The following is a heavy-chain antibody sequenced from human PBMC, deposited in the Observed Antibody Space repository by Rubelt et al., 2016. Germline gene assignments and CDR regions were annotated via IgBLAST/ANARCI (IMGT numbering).Heavy chain of an antibody. D-gene: IGHD3-3*01. CDR3: AGGIAIFGVASGYFDY. J-gene: IGHJ4*02. V-gene: IGHV4-59*01. CDR2: IYYSGST. Sequence: QVQLQESGPGLVKPSETLSLTCTVSGGSISSYYWSWIRQPPGKGLEWIGYIYYSGSTNYNPSRKSRVTIPVDTSKNQSSLKLSSVTAADTAVYYCAGGIAIFGVASGYFDYWGQGTLVTVSS. CDR1: GGSISSYY.